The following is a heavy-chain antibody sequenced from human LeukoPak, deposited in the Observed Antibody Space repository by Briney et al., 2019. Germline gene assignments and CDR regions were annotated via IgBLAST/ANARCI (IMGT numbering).Heavy chain of an antibody. CDR2: VSYTGIT. J-gene: IGHJ4*02. D-gene: IGHD6-19*01. Sequence: SETLSLTCTVSGGSISSYYWSWIRQSPGKGLEWIGHVSYTGITNNNPSLKSRAIISVDTSKNQFSLKLTSVTTADTAVYYCARGRAWYMDYWGQGTLVTVSS. V-gene: IGHV4-59*01. CDR3: ARGRAWYMDY. CDR1: GGSISSYY.